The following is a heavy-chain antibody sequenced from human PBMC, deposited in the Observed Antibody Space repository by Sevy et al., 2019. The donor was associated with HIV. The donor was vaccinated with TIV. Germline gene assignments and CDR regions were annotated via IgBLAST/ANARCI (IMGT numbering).Heavy chain of an antibody. CDR2: TYYRSKWYN. CDR3: ARDLLLNYYDSSGYSNWFDP. V-gene: IGHV6-1*01. J-gene: IGHJ5*02. CDR1: GDSVSSNSAA. Sequence: SQTLSLTCAISGDSVSSNSAAWNWIRQSPSRGLEWLGRTYYRSKWYNDYAVSVKSRITINPDTSKNQFSLQLNSVTPEDTAVYYCARDLLLNYYDSSGYSNWFDPWGEGTLVTVSS. D-gene: IGHD3-22*01.